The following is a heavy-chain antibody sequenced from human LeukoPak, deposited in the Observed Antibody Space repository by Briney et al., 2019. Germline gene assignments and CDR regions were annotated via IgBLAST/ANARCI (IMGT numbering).Heavy chain of an antibody. J-gene: IGHJ4*02. D-gene: IGHD6-13*01. V-gene: IGHV3-48*01. CDR3: ARRAKAAVDTEYYFDY. CDR2: ISSSSSTI. Sequence: GGSLRLSCAASGFTFSSYSMNWVRQAPGKGLEWVSYISSSSSTIYYADSVKGRFTISRDNAKNSLYLQMNSLRAEDTAVYYCARRAKAAVDTEYYFDYWGQGTLVTVSS. CDR1: GFTFSSYS.